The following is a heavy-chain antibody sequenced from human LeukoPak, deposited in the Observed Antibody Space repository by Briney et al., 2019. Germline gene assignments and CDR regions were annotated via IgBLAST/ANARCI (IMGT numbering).Heavy chain of an antibody. J-gene: IGHJ4*02. CDR3: ARYLWVGATAPRYFDY. CDR2: IYPGDPDT. CDR1: GYSFTSYW. D-gene: IGHD1-26*01. Sequence: PGESLKISCKGSGYSFTSYWIGWVRQMPGKGLEWMGIIYPGDPDTRYSPSFQGQVTISADKSISTAYLQWSSLKASDTAMYYCARYLWVGATAPRYFDYWGQGTLVTVSS. V-gene: IGHV5-51*01.